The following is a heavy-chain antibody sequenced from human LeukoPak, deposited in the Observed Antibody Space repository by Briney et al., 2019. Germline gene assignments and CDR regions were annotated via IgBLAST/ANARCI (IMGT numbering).Heavy chain of an antibody. Sequence: GGSLRLSCAASGFTFSSYAMHWVRQAPGKGLEWVAVISYDGSNKYYADSVKGRFTISRDNSKNTLYLQMNSLRAEDTAVYYCARGEYSSGSTGDYYYGMGVWGQGTTVTVSS. J-gene: IGHJ6*02. V-gene: IGHV3-30-3*01. CDR2: ISYDGSNK. CDR1: GFTFSSYA. D-gene: IGHD6-19*01. CDR3: ARGEYSSGSTGDYYYGMGV.